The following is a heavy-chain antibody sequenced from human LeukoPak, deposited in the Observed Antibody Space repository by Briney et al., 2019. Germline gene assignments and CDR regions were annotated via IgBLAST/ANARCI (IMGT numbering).Heavy chain of an antibody. CDR3: ARDRPQWLVRFNEFDY. Sequence: GGSLRLSCAASGFIFSDYYMSWIRQAPGKGLEWVSYISSSGSTIYYADSVKGRFTISRDNAKNSLYLQMNSLRAETTAVYYCARDRPQWLVRFNEFDYWGQGTLVTVSS. V-gene: IGHV3-11*04. CDR2: ISSSGSTI. D-gene: IGHD6-19*01. J-gene: IGHJ4*02. CDR1: GFIFSDYY.